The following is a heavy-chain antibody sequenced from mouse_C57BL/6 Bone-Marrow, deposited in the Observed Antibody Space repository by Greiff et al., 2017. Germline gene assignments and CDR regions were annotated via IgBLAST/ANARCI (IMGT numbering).Heavy chain of an antibody. Sequence: EVKLVESGGGLVQPGESLKLSCESNEYEFPSHDMSWVRKTPGKRLELVAAINGDGGSTYYPDTMKRRFIISRDNTKETLYLQMSSLKSEDTALYYCARQHTIVFGWYFDVWGTGTTVTVSS. V-gene: IGHV5-2*01. CDR3: ARQHTIVFGWYFDV. J-gene: IGHJ1*03. CDR2: INGDGGST. CDR1: EYEFPSHD. D-gene: IGHD2-5*01.